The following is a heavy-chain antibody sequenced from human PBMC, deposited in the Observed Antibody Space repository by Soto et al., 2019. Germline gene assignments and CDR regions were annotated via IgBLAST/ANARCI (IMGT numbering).Heavy chain of an antibody. CDR2: IMPIFRTA. CDR1: GGTFSTSA. J-gene: IGHJ6*02. CDR3: ARDKDRAQVGGNYYSIMDV. V-gene: IGHV1-69*05. Sequence: QVQVVQSGAEVKKPGSSVKVSCKTSGGTFSTSAISWVRQAPGQGLEWMGGIMPIFRTADYAQKFQGRVTITTDESASTAYLELRSLRSEDTAVYYCARDKDRAQVGGNYYSIMDVWGQGTTVTVTS. D-gene: IGHD2-2*01.